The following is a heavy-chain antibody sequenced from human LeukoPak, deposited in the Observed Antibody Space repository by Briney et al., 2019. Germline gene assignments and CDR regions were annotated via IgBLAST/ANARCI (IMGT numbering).Heavy chain of an antibody. J-gene: IGHJ3*02. CDR3: AKDGHSGSYQNGAFDI. Sequence: GGSLRLSCAASGFTFSSYGMHWVRQAPGKGLEWVAVIWYDGSSKYYADSVKGRFTISRDNSKNTLYLQMNSLRAEDTAVYYCAKDGHSGSYQNGAFDIWGQGTMVTVSS. D-gene: IGHD1-26*01. CDR1: GFTFSSYG. CDR2: IWYDGSSK. V-gene: IGHV3-33*06.